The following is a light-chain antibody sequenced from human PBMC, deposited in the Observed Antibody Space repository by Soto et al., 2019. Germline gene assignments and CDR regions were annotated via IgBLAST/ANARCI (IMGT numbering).Light chain of an antibody. V-gene: IGKV3-11*01. CDR3: QQRSNWPST. Sequence: EMVLTQSPATLTLSTGETAALSCRASQSVSSYLAWYQQKPGQAPRLLIYDASKRAKGIPARYSGSGSGTDFTLTVSSLEREDCAIYFCQQRSNWPSTFGGGTKVEF. CDR2: DAS. CDR1: QSVSSY. J-gene: IGKJ4*01.